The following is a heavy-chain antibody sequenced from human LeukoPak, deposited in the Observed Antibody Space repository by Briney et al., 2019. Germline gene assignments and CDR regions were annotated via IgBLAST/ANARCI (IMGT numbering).Heavy chain of an antibody. CDR1: GFTFSSYW. CDR3: ARMIPQIYDSSGSPGGYFDY. Sequence: GGSLRLSCAASGFTFSSYWMSWVRQAPGKGLEWVANIKQDGSEKYYVDSAKGRFTISRDNAKNSLYLQMNSLRAEDTAVYYCARMIPQIYDSSGSPGGYFDYWGQGTLVTVSS. D-gene: IGHD3-22*01. J-gene: IGHJ4*02. CDR2: IKQDGSEK. V-gene: IGHV3-7*03.